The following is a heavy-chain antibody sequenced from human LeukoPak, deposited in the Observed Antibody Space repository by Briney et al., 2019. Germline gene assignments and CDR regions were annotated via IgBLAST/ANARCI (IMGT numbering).Heavy chain of an antibody. CDR3: AKGQYYDGSGYFDY. V-gene: IGHV3-23*01. CDR1: GFTFSSYA. CDR2: ISGSGGST. Sequence: GGSLRLSCAASGFTFSSYAMSWVRQAPGNGLEWVSAISGSGGSTYYADSVKGRFTISRDNSKNTLYLQMNSLRAEDTGVYYCAKGQYYDGSGYFDYWGQGTLVTVSS. D-gene: IGHD3-22*01. J-gene: IGHJ4*02.